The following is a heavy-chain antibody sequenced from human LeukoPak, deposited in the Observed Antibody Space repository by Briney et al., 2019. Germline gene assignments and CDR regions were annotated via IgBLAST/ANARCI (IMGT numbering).Heavy chain of an antibody. CDR3: GSFGVIWEIDY. CDR2: INSDGSGA. Sequence: GGSLRLSCAASGFPFSGYWMHWVRQAPGKGLVWVSRINSDGSGADCADSVKGRFTISRDNAKNTLYLQMNSLRAEDTAVYHCGSFGVIWEIDYRGQGTLVTVSS. V-gene: IGHV3-74*01. CDR1: GFPFSGYW. J-gene: IGHJ4*02. D-gene: IGHD2/OR15-2a*01.